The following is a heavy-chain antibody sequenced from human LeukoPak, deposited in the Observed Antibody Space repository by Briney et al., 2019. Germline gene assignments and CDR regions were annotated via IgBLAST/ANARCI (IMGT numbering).Heavy chain of an antibody. CDR1: GFTFSSYG. CDR3: AKDRYGSGSEGVFY. J-gene: IGHJ4*02. V-gene: IGHV3-30*18. D-gene: IGHD3-10*01. Sequence: QPGRSLRLSCAASGFTFSSYGMHWVRQAPGKGLEWVAVISYDGSNKYYADSVKGRFTISRDNSKNTLYLQMNSLRAEDTAVYYCAKDRYGSGSEGVFYWGQGTLVTVSS. CDR2: ISYDGSNK.